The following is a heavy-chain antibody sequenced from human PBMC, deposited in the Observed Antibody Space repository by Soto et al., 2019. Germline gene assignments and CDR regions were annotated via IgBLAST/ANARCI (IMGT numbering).Heavy chain of an antibody. D-gene: IGHD2-8*02. CDR1: GASIGSGGW. J-gene: IGHJ5*02. CDR2: IFHDGNT. V-gene: IGHV4-4*02. CDR3: ARHEGWTGPDQ. Sequence: SEALSLTCAVSGASIGSGGWWSWVRQPPGKGLEWIAEIFHDGNTNYSPSLKTRVTRSVDKSRNQFSLNVYSVTAAATAVYYCARHEGWTGPDQWGQGTMVTDAS.